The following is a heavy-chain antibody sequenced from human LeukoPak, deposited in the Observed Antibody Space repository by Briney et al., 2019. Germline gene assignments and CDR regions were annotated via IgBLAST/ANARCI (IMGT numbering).Heavy chain of an antibody. J-gene: IGHJ4*02. CDR1: GYTFTSYG. Sequence: ASVKVSCKASGYTFTSYGISWVRQAPGQGLEWMGWISAYNGNTNYAQKLQGRVTVTTDTSTSTAYMELRSLRSDDTAVYYCARDQLGDFWSGYYPTYYFDYWGQGTLVTVSS. V-gene: IGHV1-18*01. D-gene: IGHD3-3*01. CDR3: ARDQLGDFWSGYYPTYYFDY. CDR2: ISAYNGNT.